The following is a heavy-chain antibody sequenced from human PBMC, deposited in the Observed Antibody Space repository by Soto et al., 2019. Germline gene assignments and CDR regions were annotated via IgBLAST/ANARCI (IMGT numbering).Heavy chain of an antibody. CDR3: ARSSFEAHNAFDI. J-gene: IGHJ3*02. V-gene: IGHV3-7*03. CDR2: IKQDGSEK. CDR1: GFTFSSYW. D-gene: IGHD6-13*01. Sequence: PGGSLRLSCAASGFTFSSYWMSWVRQAPGKGLEWVANIKQDGSEKYYTDSVKGRFTISRDNAKNSLYLQMNSLRAEDTAVYYCARSSFEAHNAFDIWGQGTMVTVSS.